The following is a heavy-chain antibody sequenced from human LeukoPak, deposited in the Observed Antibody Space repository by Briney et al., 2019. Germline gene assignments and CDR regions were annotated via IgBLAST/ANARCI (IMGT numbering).Heavy chain of an antibody. D-gene: IGHD4-17*01. CDR1: GDSISSSSYY. V-gene: IGHV4-39*01. J-gene: IGHJ4*02. Sequence: KASETLSLTCTVSGDSISSSSYYWHWLRQPPGKGLEWIGNVYESGSTYYNPSLKGRVTISVDTSKNQFSLKLTSVTAADTAVYYCARRRVTTTANPFDYWGQGTLVTVSS. CDR3: ARRRVTTTANPFDY. CDR2: VYESGST.